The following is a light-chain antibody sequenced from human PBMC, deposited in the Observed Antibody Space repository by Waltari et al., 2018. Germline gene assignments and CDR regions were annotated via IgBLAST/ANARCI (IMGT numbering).Light chain of an antibody. J-gene: IGKJ2*03. CDR3: LQHNSFPYS. CDR1: QGMSSY. V-gene: IGKV1-17*01. Sequence: DIPMTQSPSSLSASVGDTVTITCRASQGMSSYLNWFQQKPGKAPQLLSYAATPLQSGVPIRFSGYGAGADFTPTISSLQPQDFAYYYCLQHNSFPYSFGQGTKLEIK. CDR2: AAT.